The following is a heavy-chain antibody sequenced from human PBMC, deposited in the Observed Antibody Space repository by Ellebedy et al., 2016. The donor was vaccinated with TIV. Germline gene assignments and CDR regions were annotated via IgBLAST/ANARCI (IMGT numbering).Heavy chain of an antibody. CDR1: GFTFSGYW. Sequence: GESLKISCAASGFTFSGYWMSWVRQAPGKGLEWVANIKEDGSEAYYVDSVKGRFTISRDNSKDTLFLQINSLRTEDTAIYFCARDPVGVGPAFDVWGQGTMVTVSS. CDR2: IKEDGSEA. D-gene: IGHD4-23*01. V-gene: IGHV3-7*03. J-gene: IGHJ3*01. CDR3: ARDPVGVGPAFDV.